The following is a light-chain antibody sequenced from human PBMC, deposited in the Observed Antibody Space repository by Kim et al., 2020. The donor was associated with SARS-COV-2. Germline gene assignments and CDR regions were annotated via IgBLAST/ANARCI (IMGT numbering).Light chain of an antibody. CDR3: QKYNGAPWT. Sequence: DIQMTQSPSSLSASVGDRVTITCRASQGISSYVAGYQQKPGEVPRLLIYDASALQSGVPSRFSGSGSGTDFTLTISGLQPEDVATYYCQKYNGAPWTFGPRTKVYIK. J-gene: IGKJ1*01. V-gene: IGKV1-27*01. CDR2: DAS. CDR1: QGISSY.